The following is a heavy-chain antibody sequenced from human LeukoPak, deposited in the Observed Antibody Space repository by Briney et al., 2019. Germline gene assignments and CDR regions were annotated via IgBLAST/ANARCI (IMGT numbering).Heavy chain of an antibody. J-gene: IGHJ4*02. D-gene: IGHD3-9*01. CDR2: ISSSSSYI. CDR3: ARAGLRYFDS. V-gene: IGHV3-21*01. Sequence: KTGGSLRLSCAASGFTFSSYSMNWVRQAPGKGLEWVSSISSSSSYIYYADSVKGRFTISRDNAKNSLYLQMNSLRAEDTAVYYCARAGLRYFDSAGQGTLVTVSS. CDR1: GFTFSSYS.